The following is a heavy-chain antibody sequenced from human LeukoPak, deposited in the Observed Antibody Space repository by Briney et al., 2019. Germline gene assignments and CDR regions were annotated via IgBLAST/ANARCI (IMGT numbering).Heavy chain of an antibody. CDR3: ASYYDTSGYLDY. V-gene: IGHV4-34*01. D-gene: IGHD3-22*01. CDR2: INHSGST. CDR1: GGSFSGYY. Sequence: PSETLSLTCAVYGGSFSGYYWSWIRQPPGKGLEWIGEINHSGSTNYNPSLKSRVTISVDTSKNQFSLKLNSVTAADTAVYYCASYYDTSGYLDYWGQGTLVTVSS. J-gene: IGHJ4*02.